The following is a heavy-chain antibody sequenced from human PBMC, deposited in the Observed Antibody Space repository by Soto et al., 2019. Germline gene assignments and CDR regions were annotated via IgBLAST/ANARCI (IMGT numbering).Heavy chain of an antibody. CDR3: ARDPSYFDF. Sequence: EVQLVESGGGLVKPVGSLRLSCAASGFTFSSYSMNWVRQAPGKGLEWVSSISSTSSYIYYADSVRGRFTISRDNAKNSLYLQLNSLRAEDTAVYYCARDPSYFDFWGQGTLVTVSS. J-gene: IGHJ4*02. V-gene: IGHV3-21*02. CDR1: GFTFSSYS. CDR2: ISSTSSYI.